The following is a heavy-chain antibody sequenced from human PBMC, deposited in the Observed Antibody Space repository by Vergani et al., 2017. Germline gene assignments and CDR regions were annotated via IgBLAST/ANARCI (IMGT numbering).Heavy chain of an antibody. V-gene: IGHV4-34*01. J-gene: IGHJ4*02. Sequence: QVQLQQWGAGLLKPSETLSLTCAVYGGSFSGYYWSWIRQPPGKGLEWIGEINHSGSTNYNPSLKSRVTRSVDTSKNQFSLKLSSVTAADTAVYYCARGFLPPYKPDDYWGQGTLVTVSS. CDR3: ARGFLPPYKPDDY. D-gene: IGHD1-14*01. CDR1: GGSFSGYY. CDR2: INHSGST.